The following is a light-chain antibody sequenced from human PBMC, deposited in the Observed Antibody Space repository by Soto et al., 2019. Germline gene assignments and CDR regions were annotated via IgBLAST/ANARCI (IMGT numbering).Light chain of an antibody. CDR2: ELS. CDR1: SSDVGSYNL. J-gene: IGLJ3*02. Sequence: QSALTQPASVFGSPGQSITISCTGTSSDVGSYNLVSWYQQHPGKAPKLIIYELSKRPSGVSNRFSGSKSGNTASLTISGLQAEDEADYFCCSYAGSSALGVFGGGTKFTVL. V-gene: IGLV2-23*02. CDR3: CSYAGSSALGV.